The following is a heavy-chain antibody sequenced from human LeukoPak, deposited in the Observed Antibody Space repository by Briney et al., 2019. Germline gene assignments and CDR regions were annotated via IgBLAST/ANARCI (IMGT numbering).Heavy chain of an antibody. Sequence: SETLSLTCTVSGGSISSGDYYWSWIRQPPGKGLERIGYIYYSGSTYYNPSLKSRVTISVDTSKNQFSLELSSVTAADTAVYYCAREDCSSTSCYIGRDEGGLYFDYWGQGTLVTVSS. D-gene: IGHD2-2*02. CDR3: AREDCSSTSCYIGRDEGGLYFDY. CDR2: IYYSGST. CDR1: GGSISSGDYY. J-gene: IGHJ4*02. V-gene: IGHV4-30-4*08.